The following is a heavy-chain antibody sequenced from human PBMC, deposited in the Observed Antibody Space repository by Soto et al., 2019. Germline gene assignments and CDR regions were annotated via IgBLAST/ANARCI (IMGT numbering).Heavy chain of an antibody. J-gene: IGHJ4*02. CDR2: IKQDGSEK. V-gene: IGHV3-7*01. Sequence: GGSLRLSCAASGFTFSSYWMSWVRQAPGKGLEWVANIKQDGSEKYHVDSVKGRFTISRDNAKNSLYLQMNSLRAEDTAMYYCARGGLSLGVVRGYWGQGTLVTVSS. CDR1: GFTFSSYW. CDR3: ARGGLSLGVVRGY. D-gene: IGHD2-15*01.